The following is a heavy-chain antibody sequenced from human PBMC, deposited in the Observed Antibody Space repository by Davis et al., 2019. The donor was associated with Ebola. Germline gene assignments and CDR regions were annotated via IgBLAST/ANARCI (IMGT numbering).Heavy chain of an antibody. CDR2: ISSSGSTI. CDR1: GFTFDDYG. V-gene: IGHV3-48*03. J-gene: IGHJ4*02. CDR3: ARPDRSIRTTPGY. Sequence: GESLKISCAASGFTFDDYGMSWVRQAPGKGLEWVSYISSSGSTIYYADSVKGRFTISRDNAKNSLCLQMDGLRVEDTAVYYCARPDRSIRTTPGYWGQGTLVTVSS. D-gene: IGHD1-1*01.